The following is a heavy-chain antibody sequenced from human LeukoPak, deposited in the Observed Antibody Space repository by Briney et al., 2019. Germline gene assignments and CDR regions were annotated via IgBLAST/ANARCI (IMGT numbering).Heavy chain of an antibody. CDR2: IYYSGST. CDR1: GGSISSSSYY. Sequence: SETLSLTCTVSGGSISSSSYYWGWIRQPPGKGLEWIGSIYYSGSTDHNPSLRSRVTISVDTSKNQFSLKLSSVTAADTAVYYCARGQGTGYSYGLDYWGQGTLVTVSS. J-gene: IGHJ4*02. D-gene: IGHD5-18*01. CDR3: ARGQGTGYSYGLDY. V-gene: IGHV4-39*07.